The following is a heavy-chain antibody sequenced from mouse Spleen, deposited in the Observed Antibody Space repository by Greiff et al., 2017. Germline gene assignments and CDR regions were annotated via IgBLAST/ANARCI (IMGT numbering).Heavy chain of an antibody. D-gene: IGHD1-1*01. CDR1: GFTFTSYW. CDR2: IDSNCGGT. Sequence: QVQLLQSGAGFVKPGGSVKLSCKASGFTFTSYWMPWVQQSPGRGLEWVGRIDSNCGGTKYNEKFKSKATMTVDKPTSTAYMQLSSLTSEDTAVYYCARHGSSLWYFDVWGAGTTVTVSS. CDR3: ARHGSSLWYFDV. J-gene: IGHJ1*01. V-gene: IGHV1-72*01.